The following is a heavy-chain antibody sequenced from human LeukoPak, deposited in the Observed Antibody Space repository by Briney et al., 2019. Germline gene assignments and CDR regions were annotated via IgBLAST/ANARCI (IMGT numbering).Heavy chain of an antibody. V-gene: IGHV3-15*01. Sequence: GGSLRLSCAASGFTFRNAWMSWVRQAPGKGLEWVGRIKSNTDDGTTDYAAPVKGRFIISRDDSRNTLSLQMNSLKTEETAVYYCTTPGRITGKYYYGMDVWGQGTTVTVSS. J-gene: IGHJ6*02. D-gene: IGHD1-20*01. CDR3: TTPGRITGKYYYGMDV. CDR1: GFTFRNAW. CDR2: IKSNTDDGTT.